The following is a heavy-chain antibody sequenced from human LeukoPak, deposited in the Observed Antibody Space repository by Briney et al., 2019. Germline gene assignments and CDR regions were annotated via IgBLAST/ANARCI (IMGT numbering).Heavy chain of an antibody. CDR1: GFTFSSYS. CDR3: ARDLDQYYYDSSGYGNLDY. CDR2: ISSSSSTI. D-gene: IGHD3-22*01. V-gene: IGHV3-48*02. J-gene: IGHJ4*02. Sequence: GGSLRLSCAASGFTFSSYSMSWVRQAPGKGLEWVSYISSSSSTIYYADSVKGRFTISRDNAKNSLYLQMNSLRDEDTAVYYCARDLDQYYYDSSGYGNLDYWGQGTLVTVSS.